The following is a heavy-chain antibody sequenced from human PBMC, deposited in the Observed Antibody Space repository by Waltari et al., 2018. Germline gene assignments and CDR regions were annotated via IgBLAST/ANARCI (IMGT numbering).Heavy chain of an antibody. CDR2: IKNDGRST. V-gene: IGHV3-74*03. CDR1: GFTFSRSW. J-gene: IGHJ3*01. D-gene: IGHD2-15*01. CDR3: ARAGLLGAFDV. Sequence: EVQLVESGGGLVQPGGSLRLSCAASGFTFSRSWIHWVRQFPGKGLMGVLRIKNDGRSTVYADSVKGRFTISRDDTKNTVSLQMNNLSAEDTALYYCARAGLLGAFDVWGQGTMVTVSS.